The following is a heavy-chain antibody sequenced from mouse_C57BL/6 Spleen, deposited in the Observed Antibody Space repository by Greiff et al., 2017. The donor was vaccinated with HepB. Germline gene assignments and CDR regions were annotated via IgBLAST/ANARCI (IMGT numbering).Heavy chain of an antibody. J-gene: IGHJ4*01. CDR2: IYPRDGST. Sequence: VQLQESGPELVKPGASVKLSCKASGYTFTSYDINWVKQRPGQGLEWIGWIYPRDGSTKYNEKFKGKATLTVDTSSSTAYMELHSLTSEDSAVYFCARGGDYDYDGDAMDYWGQGTSVTVSS. V-gene: IGHV1-85*01. D-gene: IGHD2-4*01. CDR3: ARGGDYDYDGDAMDY. CDR1: GYTFTSYD.